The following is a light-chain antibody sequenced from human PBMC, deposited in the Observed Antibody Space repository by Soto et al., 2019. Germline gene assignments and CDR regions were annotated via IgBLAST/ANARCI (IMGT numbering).Light chain of an antibody. CDR3: QQYGSSGT. CDR2: GAS. J-gene: IGKJ1*01. Sequence: IVMTQSPDTLSVSPGERATLSCRASQSITEKVVWYQQKSGQAPRLLIYGASNRATGIPDRFSGSGSGTDFTLTISRLEPEDFAVYYCQQYGSSGTFGQGTKVDI. CDR1: QSITEK. V-gene: IGKV3-20*01.